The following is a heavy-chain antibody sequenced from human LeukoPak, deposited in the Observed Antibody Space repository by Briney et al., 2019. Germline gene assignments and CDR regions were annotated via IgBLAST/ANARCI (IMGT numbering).Heavy chain of an antibody. Sequence: ASVKVSCKASGYTFTGYYMHWVRQAPGQGLEWMGWINPNSGGTNYAQKFQGRVTMTRDTSISTAYMVQSRLRTDDAAVYYCSPFSSGWSFDYWDKETLVTVSS. CDR1: GYTFTGYY. V-gene: IGHV1-2*02. J-gene: IGHJ4*02. CDR3: SPFSSGWSFDY. D-gene: IGHD6-19*01. CDR2: INPNSGGT.